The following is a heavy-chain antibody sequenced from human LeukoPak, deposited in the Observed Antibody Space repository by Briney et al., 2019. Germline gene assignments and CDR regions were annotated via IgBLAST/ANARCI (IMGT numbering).Heavy chain of an antibody. CDR2: IKQDGGEK. V-gene: IGHV3-7*01. Sequence: QPGGSLRLSCAASGFTFDYYWMTWVRQAPGKGLEWVANIKQDGGEKYYVDSVKGRFIISRDNAKNSLYLQMSSLRAEDTAVYYCARGGRTFDYWGQGTLVTVSS. CDR3: ARGGRTFDY. J-gene: IGHJ4*02. CDR1: GFTFDYYW.